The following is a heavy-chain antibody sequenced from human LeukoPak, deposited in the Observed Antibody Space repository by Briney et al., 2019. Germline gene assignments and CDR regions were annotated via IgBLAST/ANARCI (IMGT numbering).Heavy chain of an antibody. CDR1: GFTFSRFW. CDR2: INNDGSST. Sequence: PGGSLRLSCAASGFTFSRFWMHWVRQAPGKGLVWVSRINNDGSSTAYADSVKGRFTISRDNAKNTLYLQMNSLRAEDTAVYYCARDSFVTISGGWNWFDPWGQGTLVTVSS. V-gene: IGHV3-74*01. D-gene: IGHD3-3*01. CDR3: ARDSFVTISGGWNWFDP. J-gene: IGHJ5*02.